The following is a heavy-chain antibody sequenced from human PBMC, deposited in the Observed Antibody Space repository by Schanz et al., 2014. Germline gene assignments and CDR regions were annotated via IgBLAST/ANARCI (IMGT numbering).Heavy chain of an antibody. CDR3: AKHVRSLTGNDY. CDR2: ILYDGSNK. D-gene: IGHD3-9*01. V-gene: IGHV3-33*06. J-gene: IGHJ4*02. Sequence: VQLLESGGGLVQPGESLRLSCSASGFTLSSYGMHWVRQAPGKGLEWVAVILYDGSNKYYADSVKGRFIISRDNSKNTLYLQVNSLRAEDTAVYYCAKHVRSLTGNDYWGQGTLVTVSP. CDR1: GFTLSSYG.